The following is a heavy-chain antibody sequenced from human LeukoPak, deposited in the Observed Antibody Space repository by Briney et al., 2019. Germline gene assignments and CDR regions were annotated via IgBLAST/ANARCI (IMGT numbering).Heavy chain of an antibody. CDR3: ARLLRVGYCSTTTCNWFDP. J-gene: IGHJ5*02. CDR2: IQYSGST. CDR1: GGSMSSYY. V-gene: IGHV4-59*12. Sequence: SETLSLTCTVSGGSMSSYYCSWIRQPPGKGLEWIGYIQYSGSTNYNPSLKSRVTISVDTSKNQFSLKLSSVTAADTAVYYCARLLRVGYCSTTTCNWFDPWGQGTLVTVSS. D-gene: IGHD2-2*03.